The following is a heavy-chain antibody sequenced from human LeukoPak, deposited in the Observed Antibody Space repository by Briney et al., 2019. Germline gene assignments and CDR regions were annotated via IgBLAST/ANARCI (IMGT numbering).Heavy chain of an antibody. Sequence: EASVKVSCKASGYTFTSYDINWVGQAAGQGVEGMGWMNPNRGNTGYAQKFQGRVTMTRNTSISTAYMELSSLRSEDTAVYYCARGGSGYCSSTSCHNWFDPWGQGTLVTVSS. CDR2: MNPNRGNT. CDR1: GYTFTSYD. V-gene: IGHV1-8*01. D-gene: IGHD2-2*03. CDR3: ARGGSGYCSSTSCHNWFDP. J-gene: IGHJ5*02.